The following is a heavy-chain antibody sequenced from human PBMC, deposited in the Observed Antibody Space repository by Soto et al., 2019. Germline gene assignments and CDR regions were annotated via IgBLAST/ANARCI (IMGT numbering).Heavy chain of an antibody. J-gene: IGHJ4*02. CDR3: ARVSEVATIYFDY. CDR2: ISYDGSNK. D-gene: IGHD5-12*01. Sequence: GGSLRLSCAASGFTFSSYGMHWVRQAPGKGLEWVAVISYDGSNKYYADSVKGRFTISRDNSKNTLYLQMNSLRAEDTAVYYCARVSEVATIYFDYWGQGTLVTVSS. CDR1: GFTFSSYG. V-gene: IGHV3-30*03.